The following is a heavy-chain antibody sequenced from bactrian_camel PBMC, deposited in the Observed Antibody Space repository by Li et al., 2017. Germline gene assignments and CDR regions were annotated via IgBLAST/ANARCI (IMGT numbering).Heavy chain of an antibody. J-gene: IGHJ6*01. D-gene: IGHD7*01. CDR2: IRTGYPFTS. CDR1: GATYAFYC. CDR3: AADSRGDGNWLLETQTFDS. Sequence: VQLVESGGGSVQPGGSLRLECVVSGATYAFYCMGWFRQGADKEREGVASIRTGYPFTSDYHASVEGRFTISRDNAKSTHYLQMNDLEPEDIAMYFCAADSRGDGNWLLETQTFDSWGQGTQVTVS. V-gene: IGHV3S61*01.